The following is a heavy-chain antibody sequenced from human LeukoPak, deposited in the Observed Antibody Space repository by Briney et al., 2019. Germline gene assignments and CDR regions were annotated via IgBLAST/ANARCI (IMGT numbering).Heavy chain of an antibody. V-gene: IGHV3-7*05. CDR2: INPDVIAK. CDR3: ARGHYGMGV. J-gene: IGHJ6*02. Sequence: GGSLRLSCEASGFTFSTHWMTWVRQAPGKGLEWVASINPDVIAKYYVDSVKGRFTFSRDNAQESLYLQMNSLTAEDAAVYYCARGHYGMGVWSQGTTVTVSS. CDR1: GFTFSTHW.